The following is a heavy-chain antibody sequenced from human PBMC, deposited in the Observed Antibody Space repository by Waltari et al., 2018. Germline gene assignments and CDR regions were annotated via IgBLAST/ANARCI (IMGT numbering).Heavy chain of an antibody. CDR1: GGSISSSSYY. J-gene: IGHJ5*02. CDR2: IYYSGST. D-gene: IGHD6-19*01. V-gene: IGHV4-39*01. CDR3: ARNSGSGWYNWFDP. Sequence: QLQLQESGPGLVKPSETLSLTCTVSGGSISSSSYYWGWIRQPPGKGLEWIGSIYYSGSTYYNPSLKSRVTISVDTSKNQFSLKLSSVTAADTAVYYCARNSGSGWYNWFDPWGQGTLVTVSS.